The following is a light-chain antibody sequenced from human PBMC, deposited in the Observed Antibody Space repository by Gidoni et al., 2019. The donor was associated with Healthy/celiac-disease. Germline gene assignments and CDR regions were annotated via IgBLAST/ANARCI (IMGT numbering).Light chain of an antibody. CDR2: GAS. V-gene: IGKV3-20*01. J-gene: IGKJ3*01. CDR1: QSVSSSY. CDR3: QQYGSSPPRFT. Sequence: EIVLTQSPRTLSLSPGERATLSCRASQSVSSSYLAWYQQKPGQAPRLLIYGASSRANGIPDRFSGSGSGTDFTLTISRLEPEDFAVYYCQQYGSSPPRFTFGPGTKVDIK.